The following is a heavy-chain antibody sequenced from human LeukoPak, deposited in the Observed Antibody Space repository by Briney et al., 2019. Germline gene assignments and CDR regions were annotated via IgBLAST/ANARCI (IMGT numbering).Heavy chain of an antibody. CDR1: GGTFSSYA. Sequence: SVKVSCKASGGTFSSYAISWVRQAPGQGLEWMGRIIPILGIADYAQKFQGRVTITADKSTSTAYMELSSLRSEDTAVYYCARAGGSSVDYWGQGTLVTVSS. V-gene: IGHV1-69*04. J-gene: IGHJ4*02. CDR2: IIPILGIA. D-gene: IGHD6-19*01. CDR3: ARAGGSSVDY.